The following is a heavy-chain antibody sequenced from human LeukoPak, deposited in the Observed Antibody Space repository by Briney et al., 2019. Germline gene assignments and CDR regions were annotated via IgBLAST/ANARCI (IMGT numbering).Heavy chain of an antibody. CDR2: IYSSGST. CDR3: ARDPTSGRGWSSNSGDYAPQDWYFDL. CDR1: GGSISSYY. D-gene: IGHD4-17*01. J-gene: IGHJ2*01. Sequence: PSETLSLTCTVSGGSISSYYWNWIRQPAGKGLEWIGRIYSSGSTNYNPSLQSRVTMSVDTSKNQFSLKLSSVTAADTAFYYCARDPTSGRGWSSNSGDYAPQDWYFDLWGRGTLVSVSS. V-gene: IGHV4-4*07.